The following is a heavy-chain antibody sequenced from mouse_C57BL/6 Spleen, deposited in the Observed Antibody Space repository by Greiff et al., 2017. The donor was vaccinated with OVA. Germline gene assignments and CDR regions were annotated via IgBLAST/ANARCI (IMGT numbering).Heavy chain of an antibody. J-gene: IGHJ3*01. D-gene: IGHD3-2*02. CDR2: INPSNAYT. CDR3: ARSGSGYPFAY. V-gene: IGHV1-7*01. Sequence: VKLMESGAELAKPGASVKLSCKASGYTFTNYWMHWVKQRPGQDLEWIGYINPSNAYTKYNQKFKDKATLTADKSSSTAYMQLSSLTYEDSAVYYCARSGSGYPFAYWGQGTLVTVSA. CDR1: GYTFTNYW.